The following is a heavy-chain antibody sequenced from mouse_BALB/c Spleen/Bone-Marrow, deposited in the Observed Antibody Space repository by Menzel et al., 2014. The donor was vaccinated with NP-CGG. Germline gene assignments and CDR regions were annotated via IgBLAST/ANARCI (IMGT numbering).Heavy chain of an antibody. CDR3: AVYYYGRSSFAY. CDR2: IDPADVNT. D-gene: IGHD1-1*01. Sequence: VQLQQSGAELVKPGASVKLSCTASDSNIKDAYMHWVKQRPEQGLEWIGRIDPADVNTKYDTKFQGKATITADTSSNTAYLLLSSLTSEDTAVYYCAVYYYGRSSFAYWGQGTLVTVSA. J-gene: IGHJ3*01. V-gene: IGHV14-3*02. CDR1: DSNIKDAY.